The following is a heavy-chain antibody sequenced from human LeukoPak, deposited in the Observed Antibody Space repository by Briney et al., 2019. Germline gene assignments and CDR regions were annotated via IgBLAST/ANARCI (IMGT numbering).Heavy chain of an antibody. D-gene: IGHD4-17*01. J-gene: IGHJ4*02. CDR1: GGSISSYY. CDR2: IYYSGST. CDR3: ARENHDYGDFSFFDY. Sequence: SETLSLTCTVSGGSISSYYWSWIRQPPGKGLDWIGYIYYSGSTNYNPSLKSRVTISVDTSKNQFSLKLSSVTAADTAVYYCARENHDYGDFSFFDYWGRGTLVTVSS. V-gene: IGHV4-59*01.